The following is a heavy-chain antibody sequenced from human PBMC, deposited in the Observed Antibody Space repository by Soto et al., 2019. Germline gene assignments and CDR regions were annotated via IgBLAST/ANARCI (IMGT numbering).Heavy chain of an antibody. D-gene: IGHD3-16*01. CDR1: GFTFSSYA. CDR2: ISGSGGST. J-gene: IGHJ6*02. V-gene: IGHV3-23*01. CDR3: AKDGGGTRGYYYYGMDV. Sequence: EVQLLESGGGLVQPGGSLRLSCAASGFTFSSYAMSWVRQAPGKGLEWVSAISGSGGSTYYADSVKGRFTISRDNSKNTLYLQMNSLRAEDTAVYYCAKDGGGTRGYYYYGMDVWGQGTTVTVSS.